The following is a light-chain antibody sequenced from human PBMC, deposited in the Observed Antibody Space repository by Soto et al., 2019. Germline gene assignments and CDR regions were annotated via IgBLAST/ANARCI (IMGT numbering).Light chain of an antibody. Sequence: EIVLTQSPGTLYLSPGERATLSCKASQSVSRSYLAWYQHKPGQAPRLLIYCASSRATGIPDRFSGSGSGTDFTLTISRLEPEDFAVYYCQQYGSSPPTLGQGTKLEIK. J-gene: IGKJ2*01. CDR1: QSVSRSY. V-gene: IGKV3-20*01. CDR3: QQYGSSPPT. CDR2: CAS.